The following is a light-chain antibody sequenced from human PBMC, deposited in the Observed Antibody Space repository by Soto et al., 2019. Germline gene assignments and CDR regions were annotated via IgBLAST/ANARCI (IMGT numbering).Light chain of an antibody. CDR2: DAS. Sequence: DIQMTHSPSSLSASIGDRVTITCQASQDITHYLNWYQQKPGKAPKLLIYDASNLKTGVPSRFTASGSGTDFTLTISRLEPEDFAVYYCQQYGRSPTTFGQGTKVE. V-gene: IGKV1-33*01. CDR1: QDITHY. J-gene: IGKJ1*01. CDR3: QQYGRSPTT.